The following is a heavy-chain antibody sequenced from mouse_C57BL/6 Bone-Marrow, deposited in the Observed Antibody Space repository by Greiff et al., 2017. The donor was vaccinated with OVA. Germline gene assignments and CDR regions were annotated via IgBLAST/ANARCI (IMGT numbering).Heavy chain of an antibody. V-gene: IGHV14-3*01. CDR2: IDPANGNT. Sequence: VQLKESVAELVRPGASVKLSCTASGFNIKNTYMHWVKQRPEQGLEWIGRIDPANGNTKYAPKFQGKATITADTSSNTAYLQLSSLTSEATDIYAGASDSYSSGYACFAYWGQGTMVTVSA. J-gene: IGHJ3*01. D-gene: IGHD1-1*01. CDR3: ASDSYSSGYACFAY. CDR1: GFNIKNTY.